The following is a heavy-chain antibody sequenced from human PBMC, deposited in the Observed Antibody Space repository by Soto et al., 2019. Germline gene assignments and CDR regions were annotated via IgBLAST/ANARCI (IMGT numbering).Heavy chain of an antibody. V-gene: IGHV3-48*02. CDR3: ARLPKGSLVTA. CDR2: ISSNSDKT. CDR1: GFRFSEHS. Sequence: VVLVESVGGLVSPGGSLRLSCVASGFRFSEHSMNWVRQAPGKGLQWISYISSNSDKTYYADSVKGRFTVSRDNAKNALFLQMNSLRDDDTATYYCARLPKGSLVTAWGQGARVTVSS. D-gene: IGHD2-21*02. J-gene: IGHJ4*02.